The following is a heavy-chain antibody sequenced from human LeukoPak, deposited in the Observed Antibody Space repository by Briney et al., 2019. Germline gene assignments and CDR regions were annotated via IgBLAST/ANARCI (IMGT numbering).Heavy chain of an antibody. Sequence: SETLSLTCTVSGASISSYYWSWIRQPPGEGLEWIGYIYYSGSTNYNPSLKSRVTILRDTSKNQFSLKLSSVTAADTAEYYCARDRSSFRSAFDIWGQGTMVTVSS. CDR2: IYYSGST. CDR1: GASISSYY. V-gene: IGHV4-59*01. CDR3: ARDRSSFRSAFDI. J-gene: IGHJ3*02.